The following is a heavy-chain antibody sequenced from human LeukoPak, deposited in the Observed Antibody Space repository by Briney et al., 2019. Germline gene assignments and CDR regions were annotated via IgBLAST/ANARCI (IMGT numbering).Heavy chain of an antibody. CDR1: GFTFSSYA. J-gene: IGHJ4*02. V-gene: IGHV3-23*01. CDR2: ISGSGGST. CDR3: AKGSLLWFGELLSQIDY. Sequence: GGSLSLSCAASGFTFSSYAMSWVRQAPGKGLEWVSAISGSGGSTYYADSVKGRFTISRDNSKNTLYLQMNSLTAEDTAVYYCAKGSLLWFGELLSQIDYWGQGTLVTVSS. D-gene: IGHD3-10*01.